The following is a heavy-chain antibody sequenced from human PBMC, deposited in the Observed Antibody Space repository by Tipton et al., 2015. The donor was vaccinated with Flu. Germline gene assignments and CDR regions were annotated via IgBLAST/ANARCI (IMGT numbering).Heavy chain of an antibody. V-gene: IGHV4-38-2*01. D-gene: IGHD4-11*01. CDR3: ARRDYSNYVSEPKNWFDT. CDR2: IHRAGNT. CDR1: GFTFRTYG. J-gene: IGHJ5*02. Sequence: QVQLVQSGGGVVQSGMSLRLSCAASGFTFRTYGMHWVRQAPGKGLEWIANIHRAGNTYYNPSLRSRVTLSVDTSNNQFSLKLSSVTAADTAVYYCARRDYSNYVSEPKNWFDTWGQGTLVTVSS.